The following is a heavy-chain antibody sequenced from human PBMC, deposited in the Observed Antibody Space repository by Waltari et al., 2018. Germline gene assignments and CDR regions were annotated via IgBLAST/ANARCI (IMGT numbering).Heavy chain of an antibody. CDR2: IYYSGST. CDR3: ARGLS. CDR1: GGSISNSSYY. V-gene: IGHV4-39*07. J-gene: IGHJ6*04. Sequence: QLQLQESGPGLVKPSETLSLTCTVSGGSISNSSYYWGWSRQPQGKGMGWIGSIYYSGSTHYNPSLTSRVTISVDTSKNQFSLKLSSVTAADTAVYSCARGLSWGKGTTVTISS.